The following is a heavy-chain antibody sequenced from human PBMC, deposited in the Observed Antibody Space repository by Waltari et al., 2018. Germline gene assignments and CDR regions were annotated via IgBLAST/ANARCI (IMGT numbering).Heavy chain of an antibody. CDR2: IYHGVGP. D-gene: IGHD4-17*01. CDR1: NYSISSGYY. CDR3: ARRDRTVSDFDY. Sequence: QVQLQESGPGLVKPSETLSLTCTVSNYSISSGYYWGWIRQPPGKGQKCIGNIYHGVGPCYTPSLKSRVTISVDTSKNLFSLKLNSVTAADTAVYYCARRDRTVSDFDYWGQGTLVTVSS. V-gene: IGHV4-38-2*02. J-gene: IGHJ4*02.